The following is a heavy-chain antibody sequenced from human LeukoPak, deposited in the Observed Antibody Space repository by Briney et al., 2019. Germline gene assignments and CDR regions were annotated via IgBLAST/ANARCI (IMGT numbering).Heavy chain of an antibody. CDR1: GYTFTSYY. CDR2: INPGGGST. D-gene: IGHD5-18*01. V-gene: IGHV1-46*01. CDR3: ALPFRGYTYGASGGGADY. J-gene: IGHJ4*02. Sequence: GASVKVSCKASGYTFTSYYIHWVRQAPGQGLEWMGVINPGGGSTTYAQKFQGRVTVTRDTSTSTVYMELGSLRFEDTAMYYCALPFRGYTYGASGGGADYWGQGTLVTVSS.